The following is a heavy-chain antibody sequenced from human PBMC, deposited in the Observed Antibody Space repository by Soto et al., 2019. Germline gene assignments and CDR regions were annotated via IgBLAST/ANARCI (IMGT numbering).Heavy chain of an antibody. Sequence: ASVKVSCKASGYTFTGYYIHWVRRAPGQGLEWMGWINPNNGGTNYAQNFQGWVTMTRDTSISTGYMEVTRLKSDDTAVYYCAREHYGSGKVFDYWGPGTLVTVSS. D-gene: IGHD3-10*01. V-gene: IGHV1-2*04. J-gene: IGHJ4*02. CDR3: AREHYGSGKVFDY. CDR2: INPNNGGT. CDR1: GYTFTGYY.